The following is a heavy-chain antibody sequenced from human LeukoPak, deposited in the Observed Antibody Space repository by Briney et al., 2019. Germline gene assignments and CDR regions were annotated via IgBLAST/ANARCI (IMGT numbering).Heavy chain of an antibody. CDR1: GDSINNYY. Sequence: LETLSLTCTVSGDSINNYYWSWIRQPAGKGLEWIGRINASGRTNYNSALKSRVTMSVDTSKNQFSLKVKSVTAADTAVYYCAREYGDFDYWGQGTLVTVSS. CDR2: INASGRT. V-gene: IGHV4-4*07. D-gene: IGHD4-17*01. CDR3: AREYGDFDY. J-gene: IGHJ4*02.